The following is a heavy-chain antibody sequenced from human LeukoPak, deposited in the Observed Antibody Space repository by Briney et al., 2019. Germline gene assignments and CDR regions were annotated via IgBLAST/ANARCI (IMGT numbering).Heavy chain of an antibody. J-gene: IGHJ4*02. V-gene: IGHV4-39*01. D-gene: IGHD3-10*01. CDR1: GGSITNSDYL. Sequence: PSETLSRTCTVCGGSITNSDYLWRWIRQPLAKGLEWIGNLDYSGTTHYKPSLMSRVTIYADNSKNQSSLKLSSVTAADTAVYYCARLDASSAHFSESFPDYWGQGTLVTVSS. CDR3: ARLDASSAHFSESFPDY. CDR2: LDYSGTT.